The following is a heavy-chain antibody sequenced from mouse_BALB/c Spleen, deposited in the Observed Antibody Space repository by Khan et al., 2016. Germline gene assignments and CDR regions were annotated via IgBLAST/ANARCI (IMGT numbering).Heavy chain of an antibody. CDR2: ISYSGNT. Sequence: EVQLQESGPGLVKPSQSLSLTCTVTGYSITSDYAWNWIRQFPGNKLEWMGYISYSGNTSYNPSLKSRISITRDTSKNQFFLHLNSVTTEDAATYCCARTLLRLCYFDYWGQGTTLTVSS. J-gene: IGHJ2*01. V-gene: IGHV3-2*02. D-gene: IGHD1-2*01. CDR1: GYSITSDYA. CDR3: ARTLLRLCYFDY.